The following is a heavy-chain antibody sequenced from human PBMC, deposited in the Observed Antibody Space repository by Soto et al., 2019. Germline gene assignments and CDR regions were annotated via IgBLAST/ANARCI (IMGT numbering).Heavy chain of an antibody. D-gene: IGHD2-2*01. V-gene: IGHV5-51*01. CDR3: AGVPSRKIDYYYYGMDV. CDR1: GYSFTSYW. J-gene: IGHJ6*02. Sequence: GESLKISCKGSGYSFTSYWIGWVRQMPGKGLEWMGIIYPGDSDTRYSPSFQGQVTISADKSISTAYLQWSSLKASDTAMYYCAGVPSRKIDYYYYGMDVWGQGTTVTVSS. CDR2: IYPGDSDT.